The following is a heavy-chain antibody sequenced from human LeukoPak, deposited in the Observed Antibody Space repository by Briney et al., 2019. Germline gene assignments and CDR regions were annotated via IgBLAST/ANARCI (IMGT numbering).Heavy chain of an antibody. CDR2: ISSSSSYI. CDR3: ARALKRGPDY. D-gene: IGHD3-10*01. Sequence: GSLRLSFAVSGFTFSTHSVNWVRQAPRDGLEWVSSISSSSSYIYYADSVKGRFTISRDNAKNSLYLQMNSLRAEDTAVYYCARALKRGPDYWGQGTLVTVSS. CDR1: GFTFSTHS. V-gene: IGHV3-21*01. J-gene: IGHJ4*02.